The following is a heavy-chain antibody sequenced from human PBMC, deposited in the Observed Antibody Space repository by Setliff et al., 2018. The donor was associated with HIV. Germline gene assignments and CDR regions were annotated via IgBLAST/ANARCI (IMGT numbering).Heavy chain of an antibody. CDR2: IWFDGNKK. Sequence: GGSLRLSCAASGFRFRSYGMHWVRQAPGKGLEWVAIIWFDGNKKYYADSVKGRFTISGDNAKNSVYRQMDSLRAEDTAVYYCASSGSGSYINWFGPWGQGTLVTVSS. CDR1: GFRFRSYG. CDR3: ASSGSGSYINWFGP. J-gene: IGHJ5*02. V-gene: IGHV3-33*08. D-gene: IGHD3-10*01.